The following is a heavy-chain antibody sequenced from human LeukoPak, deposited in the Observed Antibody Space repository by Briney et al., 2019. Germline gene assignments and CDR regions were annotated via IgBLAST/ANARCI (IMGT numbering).Heavy chain of an antibody. CDR1: GGYISTDY. CDR3: ARDRDGYNFD. D-gene: IGHD5-24*01. V-gene: IGHV4-59*01. J-gene: IGHJ4*02. Sequence: SETLSLTCTVSGGYISTDYWSWIRQPPGKGLEWIGYVYYTGSTNYNPSLKSRVTISVDTSKNQFSLKLSSVTAADTAVYYCARDRDGYNFDWGQGTLVTVSS. CDR2: VYYTGST.